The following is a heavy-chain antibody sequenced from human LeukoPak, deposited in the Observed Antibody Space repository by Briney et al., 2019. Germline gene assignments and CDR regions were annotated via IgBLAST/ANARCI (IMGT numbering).Heavy chain of an antibody. CDR1: GYTFTGYY. CDR2: INPNSGGT. D-gene: IGHD6-19*01. Sequence: ASVKVSCKASGYTFTGYYMHWVRQAPGQGLEWMGRINPNSGGTNYAQKFQGRVTMTRDTSISTAYMELSRLRSDDTAVYYCAREIVAGTNFDHWGQGTLVTVSS. J-gene: IGHJ4*02. CDR3: AREIVAGTNFDH. V-gene: IGHV1-2*06.